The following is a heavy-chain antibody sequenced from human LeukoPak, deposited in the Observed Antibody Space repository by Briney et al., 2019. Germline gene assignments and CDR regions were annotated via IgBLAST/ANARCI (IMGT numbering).Heavy chain of an antibody. J-gene: IGHJ4*02. V-gene: IGHV4-38-2*01. CDR2: IYHSGGT. D-gene: IGHD5-12*01. CDR1: GYSISSGYC. CDR3: ARVATTTNPPQRPFDY. Sequence: PSETLSLTCAVSGYSISSGYCWGWIRQPPGKGLEWIGSIYHSGGTYYNPSLKSRVTISVDTSKNQFSLKLSSVTAADTAVYYCARVATTTNPPQRPFDYWGQGTLVTVFS.